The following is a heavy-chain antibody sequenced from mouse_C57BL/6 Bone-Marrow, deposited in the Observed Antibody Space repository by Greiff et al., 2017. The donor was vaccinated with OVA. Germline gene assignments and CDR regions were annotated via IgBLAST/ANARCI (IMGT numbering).Heavy chain of an antibody. D-gene: IGHD2-4*01. V-gene: IGHV14-2*01. J-gene: IGHJ1*03. Sequence: VQLQQSGAELVKPGASVKLSCTASGFNIKDYYMHWVKQRTEQGLEWIGRIDPEDGETKYAPNFQGKATITADTSSNTAYLQLSSLTSEDTAVYYCARDYDYDVRTPCWYFDVWGTGTTVTVSS. CDR2: IDPEDGET. CDR3: ARDYDYDVRTPCWYFDV. CDR1: GFNIKDYY.